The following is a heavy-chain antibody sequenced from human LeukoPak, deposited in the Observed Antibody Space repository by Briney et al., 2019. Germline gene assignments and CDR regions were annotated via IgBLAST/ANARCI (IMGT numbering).Heavy chain of an antibody. CDR3: ARGPNSNWSGLDF. J-gene: IGHJ4*02. D-gene: IGHD6-6*01. CDR1: GFTFSYYT. V-gene: IGHV3-74*01. CDR2: ISPTGSTT. Sequence: GGSLRLSCVASGFTFSYYTMNWARQAPGKGLVWVSRISPTGSTTSYADSVKGRFTVSRDNAKNTLYLQVNNLRAEDTAVYYCARGPNSNWSGLDFWGQGTLLTVSS.